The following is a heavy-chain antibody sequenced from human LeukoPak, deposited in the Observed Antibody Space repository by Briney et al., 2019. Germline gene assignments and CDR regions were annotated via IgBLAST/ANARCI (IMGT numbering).Heavy chain of an antibody. CDR2: ISSSGSTI. Sequence: GGSLRLSCAASGFIFSSYEMNWVRQAPGKGLEWVSYISSSGSTIYYADSVKGRFTISRDNAKNSLYLQMNSLRAEDTAVYYCARVSVEQQLATTDYWGQGTLVTVSS. J-gene: IGHJ4*02. CDR1: GFIFSSYE. CDR3: ARVSVEQQLATTDY. D-gene: IGHD6-13*01. V-gene: IGHV3-48*03.